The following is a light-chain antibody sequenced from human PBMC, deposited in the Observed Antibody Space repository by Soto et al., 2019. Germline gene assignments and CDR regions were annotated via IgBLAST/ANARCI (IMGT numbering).Light chain of an antibody. CDR2: GAS. J-gene: IGKJ1*01. CDR1: QSVRNN. CDR3: KQYNTWPRT. V-gene: IGKV3-15*01. Sequence: EIVMTQSPATLSVSPGERATLSCRASQSVRNNLAWYQQKPGQAPRLLIYGASTRATGIPARFSGSGSGTEFTLTVSSLQSEDFAVYYCKQYNTWPRTFGQGTKVEIK.